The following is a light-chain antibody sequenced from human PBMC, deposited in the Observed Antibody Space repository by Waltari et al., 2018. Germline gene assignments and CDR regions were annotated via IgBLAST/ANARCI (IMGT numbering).Light chain of an antibody. Sequence: QSVLTHPPSVSGAPGQRVTISCTGSSSNIGAGYDVPWYQQLPGTAPKLLIYGNSNRPSGVPDRFSGSKSGTSASLAITGLQAEDEADYYCQSYDSSLSGYYVFGTGTKVTVL. CDR1: SSNIGAGYD. CDR2: GNS. V-gene: IGLV1-40*01. J-gene: IGLJ1*01. CDR3: QSYDSSLSGYYV.